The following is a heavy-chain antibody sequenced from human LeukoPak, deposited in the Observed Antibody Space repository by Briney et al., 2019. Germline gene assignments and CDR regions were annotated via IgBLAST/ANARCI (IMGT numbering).Heavy chain of an antibody. D-gene: IGHD3-22*01. CDR2: INPSGGTT. J-gene: IGHJ4*02. Sequence: GASVKVSCKASGYTFTSFYIHWVRQAPGQGLEWMAIINPSGGTTRYAQKFQGRVTMTRDTSTSTVYMELSSLRSEGTAGYYCARDARPSYDTSGYYFPGDYWGQGTLVTVSS. CDR3: ARDARPSYDTSGYYFPGDY. CDR1: GYTFTSFY. V-gene: IGHV1-46*01.